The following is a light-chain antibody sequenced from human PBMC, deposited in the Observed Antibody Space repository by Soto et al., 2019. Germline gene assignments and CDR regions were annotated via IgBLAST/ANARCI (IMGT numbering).Light chain of an antibody. Sequence: ETVMTQSPATLSVSPGERVTLSCRASQSVRTNLAWYQQKLGQAPRLLIYGASTRATGIPARFSGSGSGTEFTLTISGLQSEDFAIFYCQQYDDWPRTFGQGTKL. CDR1: QSVRTN. CDR2: GAS. J-gene: IGKJ2*01. CDR3: QQYDDWPRT. V-gene: IGKV3-15*01.